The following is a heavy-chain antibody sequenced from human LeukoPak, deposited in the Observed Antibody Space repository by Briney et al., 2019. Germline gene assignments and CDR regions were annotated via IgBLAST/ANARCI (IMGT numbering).Heavy chain of an antibody. CDR3: AREDGYSDSSEFDY. J-gene: IGHJ4*02. Sequence: GGSLGLSCAGSGFTFSLYSMHWVRQAPGKGLEWVSSISNSGSDIYYRDSVKGRFTISRDNAKNSLDLHLNSLRAEDTAVYYCAREDGYSDSSEFDYWGQGTLVLVSS. D-gene: IGHD5-24*01. CDR2: ISNSGSDI. V-gene: IGHV3-21*01. CDR1: GFTFSLYS.